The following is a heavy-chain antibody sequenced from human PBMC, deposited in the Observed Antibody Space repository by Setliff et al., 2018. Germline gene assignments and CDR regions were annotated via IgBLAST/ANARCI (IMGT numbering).Heavy chain of an antibody. CDR3: TRVAGAKVNYMDV. CDR2: IFHSGST. D-gene: IGHD1-26*01. J-gene: IGHJ6*03. CDR1: GAFSSRHY. V-gene: IGHV4-59*11. Sequence: PSETLSLTCTDSGAFSSRHYWSWIRQPPGKGLEWIGYIFHSGSTNFNPSFKSRVTISVDTSKNQFSLNLSSVTAADTAVYYCTRVAGAKVNYMDVWGKGTTVTVSS.